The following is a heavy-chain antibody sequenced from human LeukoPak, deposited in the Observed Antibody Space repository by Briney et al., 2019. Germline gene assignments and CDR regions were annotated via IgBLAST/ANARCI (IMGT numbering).Heavy chain of an antibody. Sequence: EASVKVSCKVSGYTLTELSMHWVRQAPGKGLEWMGGFDPEDGETIYAQKFQGRVTMTEDTSTDTAYMELSSLRSEDTAVYYCATSAVGSDILTGYYNYWGQGTLVTVSS. CDR2: FDPEDGET. CDR3: ATSAVGSDILTGYYNY. V-gene: IGHV1-24*01. D-gene: IGHD3-9*01. J-gene: IGHJ4*02. CDR1: GYTLTELS.